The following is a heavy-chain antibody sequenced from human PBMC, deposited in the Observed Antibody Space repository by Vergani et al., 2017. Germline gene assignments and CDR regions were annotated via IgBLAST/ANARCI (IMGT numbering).Heavy chain of an antibody. Sequence: QVQLVQSGAEVKKPGSSVKVSCKASGGTFSSYTISWVRQAPGQGLEWMGRIIPILGIANYAQKFQGRVTITADKSTSTAYMELSSLRSEDTAVYYCAGDGSSGYYSDYWGQGTLVTVSS. CDR2: IIPILGIA. D-gene: IGHD3-22*01. CDR3: AGDGSSGYYSDY. J-gene: IGHJ4*02. V-gene: IGHV1-69*08. CDR1: GGTFSSYT.